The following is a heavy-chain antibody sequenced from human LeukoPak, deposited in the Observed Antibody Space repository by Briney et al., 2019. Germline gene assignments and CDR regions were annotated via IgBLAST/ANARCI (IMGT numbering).Heavy chain of an antibody. CDR3: ARSSGWERHFDY. V-gene: IGHV3-9*03. CDR1: GFTFNKYA. J-gene: IGHJ4*02. Sequence: PGRSLRLSCAASGFTFNKYAMHWVRQAPGKGLEWVSGIGWDDISRGYADSVKGRFTISRDNTKNSLYLQMSSLRTEDMGFYYCARSSGWERHFDYWGQGTLVTVSS. CDR2: IGWDDISR. D-gene: IGHD6-19*01.